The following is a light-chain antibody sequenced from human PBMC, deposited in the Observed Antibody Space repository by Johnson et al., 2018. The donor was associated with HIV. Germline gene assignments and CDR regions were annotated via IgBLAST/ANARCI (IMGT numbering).Light chain of an antibody. CDR2: ANN. V-gene: IGLV1-51*02. Sequence: QSVLTQPPSVSAAPGQKVTISCSGSTSNIGNNLASWYQQLPGTAPKLLIYANNKRPSGIPDRFSGSKSGTSATLGITGLQTGDEADYYCGTWDNGLSADVFGTGTKVTVL. J-gene: IGLJ1*01. CDR1: TSNIGNNL. CDR3: GTWDNGLSADV.